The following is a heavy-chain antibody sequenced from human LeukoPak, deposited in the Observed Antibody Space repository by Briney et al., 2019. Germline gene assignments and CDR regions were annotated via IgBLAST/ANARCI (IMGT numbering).Heavy chain of an antibody. CDR1: GDSVSSNSCA. J-gene: IGHJ4*02. Sequence: SQTLSLTCVISGDSVSSNSCAWNWIRQSPSRGLEWLGRTNYRSKWYNDYAGAVKIRITINPDTSKNQFSLQPKSVTPQDTAVYYCAVFGVSDYYFYYWGQGTLVTVSS. V-gene: IGHV6-1*01. D-gene: IGHD2-8*01. CDR3: AVFGVSDYYFYY. CDR2: TNYRSKWYN.